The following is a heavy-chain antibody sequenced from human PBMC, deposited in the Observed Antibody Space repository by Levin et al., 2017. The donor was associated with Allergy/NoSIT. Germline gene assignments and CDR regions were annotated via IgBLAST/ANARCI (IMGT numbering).Heavy chain of an antibody. J-gene: IGHJ5*02. CDR2: IYPGDSDT. Sequence: ASVKVSCKASGYIFTSSWIGWVRQVPGKGLEWMGIIYPGDSDTRYSPSFQGQVTISADKSITTAYLQWSSLKASDSAMYYCARGGGRRFDPWGQGTLVTVSS. CDR1: GYIFTSSW. D-gene: IGHD3-16*01. V-gene: IGHV5-51*01. CDR3: ARGGGRRFDP.